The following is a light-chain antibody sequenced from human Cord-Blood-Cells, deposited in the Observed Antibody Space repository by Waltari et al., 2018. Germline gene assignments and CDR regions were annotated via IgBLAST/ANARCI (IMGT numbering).Light chain of an antibody. CDR2: AAS. J-gene: IGKJ2*01. Sequence: DSQMTQSTSSLSASAGDRVTITSRASQSISSYLSWYPQKPGKAPKLLIDAASSLQSGVPSRFSGSGSGTEFTLTISSLQPDDFATDYRQQSYSTPYTFGQRTKLEIK. V-gene: IGKV1-39*01. CDR1: QSISSY. CDR3: QQSYSTPYT.